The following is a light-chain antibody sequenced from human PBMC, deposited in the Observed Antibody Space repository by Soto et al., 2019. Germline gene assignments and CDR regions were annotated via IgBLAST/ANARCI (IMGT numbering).Light chain of an antibody. J-gene: IGLJ1*01. CDR2: EVN. Sequence: QAVVTQPASVSGSPGQSITISCTGKSSDVGGYNFVSWLQQHPGKAPKLMIYEVNERPSGVSNRFSGSKSGNTASLTISGLQAEDEADYYCSSYTSSNTHVFGTGTKVTVL. V-gene: IGLV2-14*01. CDR3: SSYTSSNTHV. CDR1: SSDVGGYNF.